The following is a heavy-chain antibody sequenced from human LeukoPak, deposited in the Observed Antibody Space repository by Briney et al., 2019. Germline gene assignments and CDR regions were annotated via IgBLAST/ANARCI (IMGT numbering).Heavy chain of an antibody. V-gene: IGHV3-23*01. J-gene: IGHJ4*02. CDR3: AKVNWCSASCADA. CDR1: GFAFSNDD. Sequence: GRSLRLSCAASGFAFSNDDMNWVRQAPGKGLEWVSGISGNDGRTYYAGSVKGRFTISRDNSKNTLSLQMNSLRAEDTAVYYCAKVNWCSASCADAWGQGTLVTVSS. D-gene: IGHD2-2*01. CDR2: ISGNDGRT.